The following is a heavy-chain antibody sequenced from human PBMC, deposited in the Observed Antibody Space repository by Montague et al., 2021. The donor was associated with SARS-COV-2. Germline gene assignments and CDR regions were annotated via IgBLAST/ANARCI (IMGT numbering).Heavy chain of an antibody. V-gene: IGHV4-59*01. J-gene: IGHJ4*02. CDR3: ARSLDPSGTYYLPY. Sequence: SETLSLTCSVSGGSIGSYNWSWLRQPPGPGLEWIGHIHYSGSNTSSHSFKSRVPISIATPKNQFYLKLSSVTAAAAAVDYCARSLDPSGTYYLPYWGQGTLVTVSS. CDR2: IHYSGSN. D-gene: IGHD3-10*01. CDR1: GGSIGSYN.